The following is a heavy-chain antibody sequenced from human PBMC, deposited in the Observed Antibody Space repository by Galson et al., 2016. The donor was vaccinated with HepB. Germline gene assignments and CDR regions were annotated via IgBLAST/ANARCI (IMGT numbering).Heavy chain of an antibody. D-gene: IGHD2-2*01. CDR1: GFTFSSYA. J-gene: IGHJ5*02. V-gene: IGHV3-30*04. Sequence: SLRLSCAASGFTFSSYAMHWARQAPGRGLEWVALLSYDGHSKYYADSVKGRFTISRDISKNTLYLQMNSLRPEDTALYFCARDRDCSSSSCLVIWFDPWGQGTLVTVSS. CDR3: ARDRDCSSSSCLVIWFDP. CDR2: LSYDGHSK.